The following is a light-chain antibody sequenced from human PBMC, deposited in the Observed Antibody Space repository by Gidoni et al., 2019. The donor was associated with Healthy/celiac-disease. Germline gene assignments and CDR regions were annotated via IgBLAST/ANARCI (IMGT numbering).Light chain of an antibody. Sequence: DTQITQSPSSLSGSVGDRVTITCQASQSMSRYLNWYQNKPGKATKALIYAASSLQSGVPSSFSGSGSGTDFTLTITNLQPEDFATYYCQQSYSTPRTFGQGTKVEI. J-gene: IGKJ1*01. CDR3: QQSYSTPRT. CDR1: QSMSRY. V-gene: IGKV1-39*01. CDR2: AAS.